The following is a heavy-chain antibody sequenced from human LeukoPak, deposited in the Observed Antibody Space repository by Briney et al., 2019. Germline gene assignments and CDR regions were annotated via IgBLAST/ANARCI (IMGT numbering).Heavy chain of an antibody. V-gene: IGHV4-39*01. Sequence: SETLSLTCTVSGGSISSSSYCWGWIRQPPGQGLEWIGSIYYSGSTYYNPSLKSRVTISVDTSKNQFSLKLSSVTAADTAVYYCALNSPDNSRAAFFDYWGQGTLVTVSS. D-gene: IGHD6-13*01. CDR1: GGSISSSSYC. CDR2: IYYSGST. J-gene: IGHJ4*02. CDR3: ALNSPDNSRAAFFDY.